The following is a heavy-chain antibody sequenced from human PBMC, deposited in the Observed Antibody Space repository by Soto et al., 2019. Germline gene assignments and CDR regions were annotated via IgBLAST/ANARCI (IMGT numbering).Heavy chain of an antibody. V-gene: IGHV4-39*01. Sequence: QLQLQESGPGLVKPSETLSLTCTVSGGSISSYYWGWIRQPPGKGLEWIGTIYYSGSTYYKPSLQSRVTISVDTSKNQFSLKLGSVTAADTAVYYCARHNQYNWFDPWGQGTLVSVSS. J-gene: IGHJ5*02. D-gene: IGHD2-2*01. CDR3: ARHNQYNWFDP. CDR1: GGSISSYY. CDR2: IYYSGST.